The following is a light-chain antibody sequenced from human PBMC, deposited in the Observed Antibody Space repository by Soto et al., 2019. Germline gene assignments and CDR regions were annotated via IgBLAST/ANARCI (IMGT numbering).Light chain of an antibody. J-gene: IGKJ5*01. Sequence: EFVLTQSPGTLSLSPVERATLSCMASQNVASDYLAWYRQKPGQAPRVLIYGASARAIGIPDRISGSGSGTDFTLTISRLEPEDFAVYYCQQYGDLPTFGQGTRLEIK. CDR2: GAS. CDR3: QQYGDLPT. CDR1: QNVASDY. V-gene: IGKV3-20*01.